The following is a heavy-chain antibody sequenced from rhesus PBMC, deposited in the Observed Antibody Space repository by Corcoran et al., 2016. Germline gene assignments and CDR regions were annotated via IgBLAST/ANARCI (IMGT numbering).Heavy chain of an antibody. CDR2: INSGGGST. Sequence: EVQLVESGGGLAKPGGSLRLSCAASGFTFSSYWMNWVRQTPGKGLEWISAINSGGGSTYDADSVKGRFTISRDNSKNTLSLQMNSLRAEDTAVYYCAKEGVADYGLDSWGQGVVVTVSS. D-gene: IGHD4-29*01. CDR3: AKEGVADYGLDS. V-gene: IGHV3S42*01. CDR1: GFTFSSYW. J-gene: IGHJ6*01.